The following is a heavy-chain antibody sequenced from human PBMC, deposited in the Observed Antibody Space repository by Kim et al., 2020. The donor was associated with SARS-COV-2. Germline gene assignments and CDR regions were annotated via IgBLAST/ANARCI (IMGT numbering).Heavy chain of an antibody. V-gene: IGHV3-66*01. CDR3: ARDEKGWD. D-gene: IGHD1-26*01. CDR2: IYSGGST. CDR1: GFTFSSNY. Sequence: GGSLRLSCAASGFTFSSNYMNWVRQAPGKGLEWVSVIYSGGSTYYDDSVKGRFTISKANSKNTLYLQMNSLRAEDTAVYYCARDEKGWDWGQGTLVTVSS. J-gene: IGHJ4*02.